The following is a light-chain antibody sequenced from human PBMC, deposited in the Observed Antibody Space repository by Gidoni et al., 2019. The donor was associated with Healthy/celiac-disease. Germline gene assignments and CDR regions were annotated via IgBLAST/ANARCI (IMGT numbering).Light chain of an antibody. CDR1: SSDVGGYNY. V-gene: IGLV2-14*01. CDR2: EVS. Sequence: QSALTQPASVSGSPGQSINISCTGTSSDVGGYNYASWYQQHPGKAPKLMIYEVSNRPSGVSNRFSGSKSGNTASLTISGLQAEDEADYYCSSYTSSSTRVFGGGTKLTVL. J-gene: IGLJ2*01. CDR3: SSYTSSSTRV.